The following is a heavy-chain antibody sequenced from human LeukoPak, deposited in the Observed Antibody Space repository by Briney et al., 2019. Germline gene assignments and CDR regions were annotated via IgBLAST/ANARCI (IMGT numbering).Heavy chain of an antibody. J-gene: IGHJ6*04. D-gene: IGHD3-3*01. CDR2: IYYSGST. CDR1: GGSISSYY. V-gene: IGHV4-59*01. CDR3: ARDGPRGEGIFGARLDV. Sequence: SVTLSLTCTVSGGSISSYYWSWIRQPPGKGLEWIGYIYYSGSTNYNPSLKSRVTISVDTSKNQFSLKLSSVTAADMAVYYCARDGPRGEGIFGARLDVWGKGTTVTVSS.